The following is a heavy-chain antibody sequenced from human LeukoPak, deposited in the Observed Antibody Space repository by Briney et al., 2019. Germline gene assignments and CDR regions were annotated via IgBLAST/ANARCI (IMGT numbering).Heavy chain of an antibody. Sequence: PSETLSLTCVVSGYSISNNYFWGWIRHSPGRGLEWIGTVSRSGTTYYNPSLKSRVIISIDTSKNQFSLKLISMTAADTAVYYCTRLVPAWEGGGSNYWGRGTLVTVSS. D-gene: IGHD1-26*01. CDR2: VSRSGTT. J-gene: IGHJ4*01. CDR1: GYSISNNYF. CDR3: TRLVPAWEGGGSNY. V-gene: IGHV4-38-2*01.